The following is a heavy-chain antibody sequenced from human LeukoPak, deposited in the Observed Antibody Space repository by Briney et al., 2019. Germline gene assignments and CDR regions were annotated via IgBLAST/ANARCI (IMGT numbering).Heavy chain of an antibody. J-gene: IGHJ5*02. D-gene: IGHD5-18*01. CDR1: GYTFTSYY. CDR3: AREDSYGTQYNWFDP. Sequence: ASVKVSCKASGYTFTSYYMHWVRQAPGQGLEWMGLINPTGGSTGYAQKFQGRVTMTEDTSTDTAYMELSSLRSEDTAVYYCAREDSYGTQYNWFDPWGQGTLVTVSS. V-gene: IGHV1-46*01. CDR2: INPTGGST.